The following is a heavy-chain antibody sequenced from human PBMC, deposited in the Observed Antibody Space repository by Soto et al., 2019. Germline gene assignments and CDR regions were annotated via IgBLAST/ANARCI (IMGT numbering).Heavy chain of an antibody. CDR2: IIPIFGTA. Sequence: SVKVSCKASGGTFSSYAISWVRQAPGQGLEWMGGIIPIFGTANYAQKFQGRVTITADKSTSTAYMELSSLRSEDTAVYYCARELQGLYFFDYWGQGTLVTVS. D-gene: IGHD4-4*01. CDR1: GGTFSSYA. CDR3: ARELQGLYFFDY. V-gene: IGHV1-69*06. J-gene: IGHJ4*02.